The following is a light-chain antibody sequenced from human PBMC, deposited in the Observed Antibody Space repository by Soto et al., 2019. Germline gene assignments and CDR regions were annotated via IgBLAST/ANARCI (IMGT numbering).Light chain of an antibody. J-gene: IGKJ4*01. CDR3: QQFSSYPLT. CDR2: DAS. V-gene: IGKV3-20*01. CDR1: QSVSSN. Sequence: LVMPQSPATLSVSPGESATLSCRASQSVSSNLGWYQQKPGQAPRLLIYDASSRATGIPDRFSGGGSGTDFTLTISRLEPEDFAVYYCQQFSSYPLTFGGGTKVDIK.